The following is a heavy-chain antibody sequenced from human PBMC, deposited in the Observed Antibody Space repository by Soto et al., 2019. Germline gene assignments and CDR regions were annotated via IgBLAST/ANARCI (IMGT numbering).Heavy chain of an antibody. Sequence: QAQLVQSGAEVKKPGASVKVSCKASGYSFTDFAMHWVRLASGQRLEWMGWINADKGYTKYSPKFQGRVTITRDTSATTIYMELRSLRSEYTAVYYCARGPLSGVATIWDYANWFDPWGQGSLVTVST. J-gene: IGHJ5*02. V-gene: IGHV1-3*01. CDR3: ARGPLSGVATIWDYANWFDP. CDR2: INADKGYT. CDR1: GYSFTDFA. D-gene: IGHD5-12*01.